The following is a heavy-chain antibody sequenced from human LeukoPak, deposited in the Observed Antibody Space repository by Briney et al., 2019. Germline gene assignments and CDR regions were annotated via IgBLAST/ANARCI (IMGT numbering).Heavy chain of an antibody. J-gene: IGHJ4*02. D-gene: IGHD4-17*01. V-gene: IGHV4-59*08. CDR3: ARRTVTTIWH. Sequence: SETLSLTCTVAGGSISSYYWSWIRQPPGKGLGWIGYIYYSGSTYYNPSLKSRVTISVDTSKNQFSLKLSSVTAADTAVYYCARRTVTTIWHWGQGTLVTVSS. CDR2: IYYSGST. CDR1: GGSISSYY.